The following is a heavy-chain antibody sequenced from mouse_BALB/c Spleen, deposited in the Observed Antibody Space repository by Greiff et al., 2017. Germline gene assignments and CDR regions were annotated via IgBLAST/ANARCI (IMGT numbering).Heavy chain of an antibody. CDR1: GYTFTDYA. CDR3: ARSDAGRRNAMDY. Sequence: QVQLQQSGAELVRPGVSVKISCKGSGYTFTDYAMHWVKQSHAKSLEWIGVISTYYGDASYNQKFKGKATMTVDKSSSTAYMELARLTSEDSAIYYCARSDAGRRNAMDYWGQGTSVTVSS. V-gene: IGHV1S137*01. CDR2: ISTYYGDA. J-gene: IGHJ4*01.